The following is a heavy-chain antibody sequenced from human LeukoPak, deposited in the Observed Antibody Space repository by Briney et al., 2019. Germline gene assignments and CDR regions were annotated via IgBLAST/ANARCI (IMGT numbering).Heavy chain of an antibody. V-gene: IGHV3-30-3*01. D-gene: IGHD4-17*01. CDR1: GFTFSSYA. Sequence: GGSLRLSCAASGFTFSSYAMHWVRQAPGKGLEWVAVISYDGSNKYYADSVKGRFTISRDNSKNTLYLQMNSLRAEDTAVYYCAKDNYGDYGGLFDYWGQGTLVTVSS. CDR2: ISYDGSNK. CDR3: AKDNYGDYGGLFDY. J-gene: IGHJ4*02.